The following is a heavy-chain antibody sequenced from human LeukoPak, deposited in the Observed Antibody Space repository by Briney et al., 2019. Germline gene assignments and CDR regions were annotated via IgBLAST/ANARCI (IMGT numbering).Heavy chain of an antibody. CDR1: GYTFTSYG. D-gene: IGHD3-22*01. Sequence: ASVKVSCKASGYTFTSYGISWVRQAPGQGLEWMGWISTYNGNTNYAQKLQGRVTMTTDTSTSTAYMELRSLRSDDTAVNYCARAEDSSGTHYYYYGMDVWGQGTTVTVSS. CDR3: ARAEDSSGTHYYYYGMDV. V-gene: IGHV1-18*01. J-gene: IGHJ6*02. CDR2: ISTYNGNT.